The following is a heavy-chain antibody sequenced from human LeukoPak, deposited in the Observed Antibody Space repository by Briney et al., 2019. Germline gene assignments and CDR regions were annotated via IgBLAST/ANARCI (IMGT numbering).Heavy chain of an antibody. CDR1: GYTFTSYD. CDR3: ARGTDYGDYGGTWFYYYYMDV. D-gene: IGHD4-17*01. Sequence: ASVKVSCKASGYTFTSYDINWVRQATGQGLEWMGWMNPDSGNTGYAQKFQGRVTMTRDTSTSTAYMELSRLRSDDTAVYYCARGTDYGDYGGTWFYYYYMDVWGEGTTVTVSS. J-gene: IGHJ6*03. CDR2: MNPDSGNT. V-gene: IGHV1-8*01.